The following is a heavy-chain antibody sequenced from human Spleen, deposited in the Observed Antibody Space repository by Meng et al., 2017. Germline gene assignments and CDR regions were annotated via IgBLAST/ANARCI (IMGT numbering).Heavy chain of an antibody. D-gene: IGHD4-11*01. V-gene: IGHV4-34*01. Sequence: QVQLHQLGAGLLKPSETLSLTCVVSSGSFSDYYWSWIRQPPGKGLEWIGEINHSGSTNYNPSLESRATISVDTSQNNLSLKLSSVTAADSAVYYCARGPTTMAHDFDYWGQGTLVTVSS. CDR2: INHSGST. CDR3: ARGPTTMAHDFDY. CDR1: SGSFSDYY. J-gene: IGHJ4*02.